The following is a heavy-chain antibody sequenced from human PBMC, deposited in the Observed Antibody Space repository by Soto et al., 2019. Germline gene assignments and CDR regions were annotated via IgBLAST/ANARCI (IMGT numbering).Heavy chain of an antibody. J-gene: IGHJ4*02. CDR1: GFTFSNYA. CDR2: ISGSDGST. Sequence: PGGSLRLSCAASGFTFSNYAVTWVRQAPGKGLEWVSTISGSDGSTYYADSVKGRFTISRDNSKNTLNLQMNSLRAEDTAVYYCARRSSSWYFDYWGQGTLVTVSS. V-gene: IGHV3-23*01. CDR3: ARRSSSWYFDY. D-gene: IGHD6-13*01.